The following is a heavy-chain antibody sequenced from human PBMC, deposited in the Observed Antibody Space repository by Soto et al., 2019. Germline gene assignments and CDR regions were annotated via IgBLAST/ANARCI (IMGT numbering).Heavy chain of an antibody. CDR2: ISGSGDST. CDR1: GFTFSIYA. D-gene: IGHD4-17*01. Sequence: EVQLLESGGGLVQPGGSLRLSCAASGFTFSIYAMNWVRQAPGKGPEWVSFISGSGDSTYYADSVKGRFIISRDNFRNTLYLHMNSLSAEDTALYYCAKRAGDGNFDYWGQGTLVTVSS. J-gene: IGHJ4*02. V-gene: IGHV3-23*01. CDR3: AKRAGDGNFDY.